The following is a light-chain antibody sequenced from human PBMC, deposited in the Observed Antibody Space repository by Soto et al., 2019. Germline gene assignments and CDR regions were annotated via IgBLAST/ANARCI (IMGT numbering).Light chain of an antibody. J-gene: IGLJ1*01. CDR1: SSDVGGYNS. CDR2: NVS. V-gene: IGLV2-14*03. CDR3: SSYTPSSTHV. Sequence: QSALTQPASVSGSPGQSITISCTGTSSDVGGYNSVSWYQHHPGKAPKLMIYNVSNRPSGVSSRFSGSKSGNTASLTISGLQAEDEADYYCSSYTPSSTHVFATGSKLTVL.